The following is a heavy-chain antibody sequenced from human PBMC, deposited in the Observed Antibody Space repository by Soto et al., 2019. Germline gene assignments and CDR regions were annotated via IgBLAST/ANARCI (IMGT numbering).Heavy chain of an antibody. CDR3: ATSRISIAVAGETEYYFDY. CDR2: INPNSGDT. J-gene: IGHJ4*02. Sequence: ASVKVSCKASGFTFTSSAVQWVRQARGQRLEWIGWINPNSGDTNYTQKFQGWVTMTRDTSISTAYMELSRLRSDDTAVYYCATSRISIAVAGETEYYFDYWGQGTLVTV. CDR1: GFTFTSSA. V-gene: IGHV1-2*04. D-gene: IGHD6-19*01.